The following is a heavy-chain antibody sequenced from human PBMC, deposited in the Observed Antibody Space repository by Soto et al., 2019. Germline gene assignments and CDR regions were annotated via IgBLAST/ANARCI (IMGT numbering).Heavy chain of an antibody. J-gene: IGHJ6*02. CDR2: IYHSGST. Sequence: SETLSLTCAVSGYSISSGYYCGWIRQTPGKGLEWIGSIYHSGSTYYNPSLKSRVTISVDTSKNQFSLKLSSVTAADTAVYYCAGYYGSGSYYNYYYYGMDVWGQGTTVT. CDR3: AGYYGSGSYYNYYYYGMDV. V-gene: IGHV4-38-2*01. D-gene: IGHD3-10*01. CDR1: GYSISSGYY.